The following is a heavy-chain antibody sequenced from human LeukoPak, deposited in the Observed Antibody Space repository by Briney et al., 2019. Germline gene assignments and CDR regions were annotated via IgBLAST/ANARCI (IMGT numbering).Heavy chain of an antibody. CDR3: ARTMVATFSY. J-gene: IGHJ4*02. D-gene: IGHD5-12*01. Sequence: GGSLRLSCAASGFTFSSYAMHWVRQAPGKGLEWVAVISYDGSNKYYADSVKGRFTTSRDNSKNTLYLQMNSLRAEDTAVYYCARTMVATFSYWGQGTLVTVSS. CDR1: GFTFSSYA. CDR2: ISYDGSNK. V-gene: IGHV3-30-3*01.